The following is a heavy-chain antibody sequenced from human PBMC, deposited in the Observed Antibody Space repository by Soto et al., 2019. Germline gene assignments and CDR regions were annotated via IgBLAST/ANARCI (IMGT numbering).Heavy chain of an antibody. CDR1: GGSISSYY. J-gene: IGHJ3*02. CDR2: IYYSGT. Sequence: QVQLQESGPGLVKPSETLSLTCSVSGGSISSYYWSWIRQPPGKGLGWIAYIYYSGTSYNPSLKSRVSISLETSKNQFSLKLSSVTAADTAVYYCARTYDGSGPNSGGYGFDIWGQGTMVTVSS. CDR3: ARTYDGSGPNSGGYGFDI. V-gene: IGHV4-59*01. D-gene: IGHD3-22*01.